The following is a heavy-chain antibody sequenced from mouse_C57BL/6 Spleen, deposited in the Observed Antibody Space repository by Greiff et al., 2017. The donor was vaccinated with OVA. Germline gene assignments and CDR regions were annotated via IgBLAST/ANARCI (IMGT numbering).Heavy chain of an antibody. CDR3: ARSRYYGSSFYFDY. V-gene: IGHV1-42*01. Sequence: EVQLQQSGPELVKPGASVKISCKASGYSFTGYYMNWVKQSPEQSLEWIGEINPSTGGTTYNQKFKAKATLTVDKSSSTAYMQLKSLTSEDSAVYYCARSRYYGSSFYFDYWGQGTTLTVSS. D-gene: IGHD1-1*01. CDR2: INPSTGGT. CDR1: GYSFTGYY. J-gene: IGHJ2*01.